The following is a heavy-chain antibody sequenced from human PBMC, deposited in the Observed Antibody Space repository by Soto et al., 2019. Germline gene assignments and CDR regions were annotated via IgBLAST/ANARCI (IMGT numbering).Heavy chain of an antibody. CDR1: GFTFSDYY. V-gene: IGHV3-11*06. Sequence: QVQLMESGGGLVKPGGSLRLSCAASGFTFSDYYMSWIRQAPGKGLEWISYISIISSYTNYADSVKGRFTISRDNAKNSLYLQMNSLRAEDTAMYYCARVSSDYGGNSYFDFWGQGTLVTVSS. CDR3: ARVSSDYGGNSYFDF. CDR2: ISIISSYT. J-gene: IGHJ4*02. D-gene: IGHD4-17*01.